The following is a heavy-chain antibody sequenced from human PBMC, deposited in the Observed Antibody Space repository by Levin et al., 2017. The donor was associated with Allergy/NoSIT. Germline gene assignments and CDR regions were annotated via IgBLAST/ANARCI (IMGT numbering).Heavy chain of an antibody. V-gene: IGHV3-43*01. Sequence: PGGSLRLSCAASGFTFDDYTMHWVRQAPGKGLEWVSLISWDGGSTYYADSVKGRFTISRDNSKNSLYLQMNSLRTEDTALYYCAKEWRYGLDYWGQGTLVTVSS. CDR2: ISWDGGST. D-gene: IGHD4-17*01. CDR1: GFTFDDYT. J-gene: IGHJ4*02. CDR3: AKEWRYGLDY.